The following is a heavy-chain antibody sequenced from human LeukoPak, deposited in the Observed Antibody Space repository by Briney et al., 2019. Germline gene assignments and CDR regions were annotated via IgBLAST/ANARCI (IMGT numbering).Heavy chain of an antibody. D-gene: IGHD4-11*01. Sequence: ASVNVSCQASGYTYTSYDINWLGQATGQGLEGKAWMSPNSGNTGYAQKFQGRVTMTRNTSISIAYMELSSLRSEATAVYYCARGGVTNYWGQRTLLTPSS. V-gene: IGHV1-8*01. CDR1: GYTYTSYD. CDR2: MSPNSGNT. J-gene: IGHJ4*02. CDR3: ARGGVTNY.